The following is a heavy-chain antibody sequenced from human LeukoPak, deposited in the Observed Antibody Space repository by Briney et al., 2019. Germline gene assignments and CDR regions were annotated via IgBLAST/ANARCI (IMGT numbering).Heavy chain of an antibody. J-gene: IGHJ3*02. V-gene: IGHV3-64*02. Sequence: GGTLRLSCAASGLTISSYAMSWVRQAPGKGVEYVSAIDINGGATFYADSVKGRFTISRDNSKNTLFLQMGSLRAEDMAVYYCAREGHSSGHCGAFDIWGQGTMVTVSS. CDR3: AREGHSSGHCGAFDI. CDR1: GLTISSYA. CDR2: IDINGGAT. D-gene: IGHD3-22*01.